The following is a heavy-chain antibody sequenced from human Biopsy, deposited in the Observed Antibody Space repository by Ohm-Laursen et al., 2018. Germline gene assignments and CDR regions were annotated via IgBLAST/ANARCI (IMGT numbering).Heavy chain of an antibody. CDR2: ISGNSDII. CDR1: GFTFSSYA. D-gene: IGHD4-17*01. Sequence: SLRLSCTASGFTFSSYAMTWFRQAPGKGLAWVSTISGNSDIIYDTDSVKARFTISRDNSKNTLYLQMNSLRADDTAVYYCALAAAQTVTHFDYWGQGTLVTVSS. V-gene: IGHV3-23*01. J-gene: IGHJ4*02. CDR3: ALAAAQTVTHFDY.